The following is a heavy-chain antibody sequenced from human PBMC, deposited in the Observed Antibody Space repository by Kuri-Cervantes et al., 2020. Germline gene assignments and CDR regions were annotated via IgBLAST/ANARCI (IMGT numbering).Heavy chain of an antibody. Sequence: ASVKVSCKASGYTFTSYAMHWVRQAPGQRLEWMGWINTGNGNTKYSQKFQGRVTITRDTSASTAYMELSSLRSEDTAVYYCARARRFGELLYDYWGQGTLVTVSS. J-gene: IGHJ4*02. CDR2: INTGNGNT. V-gene: IGHV1-3*04. CDR1: GYTFTSYA. D-gene: IGHD3-10*01. CDR3: ARARRFGELLYDY.